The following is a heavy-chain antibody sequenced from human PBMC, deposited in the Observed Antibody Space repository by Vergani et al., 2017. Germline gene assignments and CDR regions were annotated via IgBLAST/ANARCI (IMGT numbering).Heavy chain of an antibody. V-gene: IGHV1-3*01. CDR2: INAGNGNT. CDR1: GYTFTSYA. J-gene: IGHJ6*02. Sequence: QVQLVPSGAEVKKPGASVKVSCKASGYTFTSYAMHWVRQAPGQRLEWMGWINAGNGNTKYSQKFQGRVTITRDTSASTAYMELSSLRAEDTAVYYCARDRVSYGSGSYSQEGFYYYYYGMDVWGQGTTVTVSS. CDR3: ARDRVSYGSGSYSQEGFYYYYYGMDV. D-gene: IGHD3-10*01.